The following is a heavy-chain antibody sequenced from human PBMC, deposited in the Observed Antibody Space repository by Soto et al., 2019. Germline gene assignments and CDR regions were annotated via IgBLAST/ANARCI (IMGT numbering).Heavy chain of an antibody. V-gene: IGHV2-26*01. Sequence: QVTLKESGPVLVKPTETLTLRCTVSGLSITDSEMGVSWIRQPPGKALEWLAHIDSSGEKSYRTFLKSRLTICKDTSKSQIVLIMTNMDPADTATYYCARRHLAVAVSPWFDPWGQGILVTVSS. CDR3: ARRHLAVAVSPWFDP. J-gene: IGHJ5*02. D-gene: IGHD3-16*01. CDR1: GLSITDSEMG. CDR2: IDSSGEK.